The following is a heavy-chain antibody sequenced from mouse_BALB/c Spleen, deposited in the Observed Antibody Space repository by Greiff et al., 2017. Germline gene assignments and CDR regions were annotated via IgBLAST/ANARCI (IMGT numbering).Heavy chain of an antibody. CDR3: AESTMITAWFAY. D-gene: IGHD2-4*01. V-gene: IGHV1-4*01. Sequence: QVQLKESGAELARPGASVKMSCKASGYTFTSYTMHWVKQRPGQGLEWIGYINPSSGYTNFNQKFKDKATLTADKSSSTAYMQLSSLTSEDSAVYYCAESTMITAWFAYWGQGTLVTVSA. CDR1: GYTFTSYT. J-gene: IGHJ3*01. CDR2: INPSSGYT.